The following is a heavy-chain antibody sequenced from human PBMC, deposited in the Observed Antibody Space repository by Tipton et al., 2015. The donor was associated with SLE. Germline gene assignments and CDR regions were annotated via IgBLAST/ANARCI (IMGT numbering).Heavy chain of an antibody. V-gene: IGHV4-34*01. Sequence: TLSLTCAVYGGSFSDYYWSWIRQPPGKGLEWIGEIKGRVTISEDTSKNQFSLKLSSVTAADTAVYYCARGGAVYYYYYYMDVWGKGTTVTVSS. J-gene: IGHJ6*03. CDR1: GGSFSDYY. D-gene: IGHD3-10*01. CDR3: ARGGAVYYYYYYMDV.